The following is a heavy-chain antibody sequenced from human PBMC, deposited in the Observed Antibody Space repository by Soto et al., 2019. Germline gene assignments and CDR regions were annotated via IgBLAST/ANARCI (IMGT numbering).Heavy chain of an antibody. CDR1: GFTFSNYA. J-gene: IGHJ4*02. Sequence: EVQLLQSGGGLVQPGGSLRLSCAASGFTFSNYAMSWLRQPPGKGLEWGSAISGSGDRTYYTDSVKGRFTISRDNSKNTLYLQMNSLRAEDSAVYYCVRERSGHSYADSWGQGTLVTVSS. V-gene: IGHV3-23*01. D-gene: IGHD5-18*01. CDR2: ISGSGDRT. CDR3: VRERSGHSYADS.